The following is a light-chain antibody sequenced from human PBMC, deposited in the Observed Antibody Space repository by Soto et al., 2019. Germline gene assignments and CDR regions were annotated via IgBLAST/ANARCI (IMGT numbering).Light chain of an antibody. V-gene: IGKV1-33*01. CDR2: DAS. Sequence: DIQMTQSPSSLSASVGDRATITCQASQDISNFLNWYQQKPGKAPKLLIYDASNLQTGVPSRFSGSGSGTDFTFTISSLQPEDSATYYCHQYDNVPQTFGQGTKLEIK. CDR3: HQYDNVPQT. J-gene: IGKJ2*01. CDR1: QDISNF.